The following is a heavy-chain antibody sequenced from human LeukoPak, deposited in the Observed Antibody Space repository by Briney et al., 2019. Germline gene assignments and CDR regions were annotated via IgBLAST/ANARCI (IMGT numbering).Heavy chain of an antibody. J-gene: IGHJ6*02. V-gene: IGHV3-53*01. CDR1: GFTVSSNY. CDR3: ARVPSSGFPSYYYYGMDV. D-gene: IGHD6-19*01. Sequence: PGGSLRLSCAASGFTVSSNYMSWVRQAPGKGLEWVSVIYSGGSTYYADSVKGRFTISRDNSKNTLYLQMNSLRAEDTAVYYCARVPSSGFPSYYYYGMDVWGQGTTVTVSS. CDR2: IYSGGST.